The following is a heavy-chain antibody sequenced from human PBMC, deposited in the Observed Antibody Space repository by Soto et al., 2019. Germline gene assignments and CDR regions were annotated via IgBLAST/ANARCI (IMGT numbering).Heavy chain of an antibody. Sequence: SETLSLTCTVSGGSISSGGYYWSWIRQHPGKGLEWIGYIYYSGSTYYNPSLKSRVTISVDTSKNQFSLKLSSVTAADTAVYYCARAVLGYVVVVPAARWVLDVWGQGTTVTVSS. CDR2: IYYSGST. V-gene: IGHV4-31*03. D-gene: IGHD2-2*01. CDR1: GGSISSGGYY. J-gene: IGHJ6*02. CDR3: ARAVLGYVVVVPAARWVLDV.